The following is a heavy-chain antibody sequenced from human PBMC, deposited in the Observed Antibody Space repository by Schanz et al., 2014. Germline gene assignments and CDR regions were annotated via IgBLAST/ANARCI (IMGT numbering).Heavy chain of an antibody. V-gene: IGHV3-23*04. J-gene: IGHJ4*02. D-gene: IGHD2-15*01. CDR1: GFSFSSYV. CDR2: IGVDGTTT. CDR3: ARLDPYCRSGTCSRAFDF. Sequence: EEQLVESGGGLVQPGGSLRLSCAASGFSFSSYVMSWVRQAPGKGLEWVSVIGVDGTTTYYADSVKGRFTISRDSSKNTLFLQMNSLRTEDTAVYYCARLDPYCRSGTCSRAFDFWGQGTLVTVSS.